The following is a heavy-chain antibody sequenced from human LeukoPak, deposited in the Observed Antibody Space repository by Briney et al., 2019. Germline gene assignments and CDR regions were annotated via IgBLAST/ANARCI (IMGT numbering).Heavy chain of an antibody. CDR1: GYTFTDYY. J-gene: IGHJ4*02. D-gene: IGHD6-19*01. Sequence: ASVKVSCKASGYTFTDYYIHWVRQAPGQGLEWMGWINPNSGGTNYAQKFQGRVTMTRDTSISTAYMELSRLRSDDTAVYYCARDRDSSGWSAGYFDYWGQGTLVTVSS. V-gene: IGHV1-2*02. CDR3: ARDRDSSGWSAGYFDY. CDR2: INPNSGGT.